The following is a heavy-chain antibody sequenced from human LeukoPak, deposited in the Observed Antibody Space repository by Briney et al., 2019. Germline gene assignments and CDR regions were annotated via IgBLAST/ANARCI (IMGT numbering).Heavy chain of an antibody. V-gene: IGHV4-31*03. CDR3: ARGVFDYDILTGYSLIDY. Sequence: SETLSLTCTVSGGSISSGGYYWSWIRQHPGKGLEWIGYIYYSGSTYYNPSLKSRVTISVDTSKNQFSLKLSSVTAADTAVYYCARGVFDYDILTGYSLIDYWGQGTLVTVSS. CDR2: IYYSGST. J-gene: IGHJ4*02. D-gene: IGHD3-9*01. CDR1: GGSISSGGYY.